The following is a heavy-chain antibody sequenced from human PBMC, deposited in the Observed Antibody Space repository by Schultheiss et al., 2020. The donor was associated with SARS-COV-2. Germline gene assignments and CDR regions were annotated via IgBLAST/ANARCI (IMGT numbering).Heavy chain of an antibody. CDR2: ISSSGSTI. CDR1: GFTFSDYY. CDR3: ARDEGEGVDYYYGMDV. J-gene: IGHJ6*02. D-gene: IGHD2-15*01. Sequence: GGSLRLSCAASGFTFSDYYMSWIRQAPGKGLEWVSYISSSGSTIYYADSVKGRFTISRDNAKNSLYLQMNSLRAEDTAVYYCARDEGEGVDYYYGMDVWGQGTTVTVSS. V-gene: IGHV3-11*01.